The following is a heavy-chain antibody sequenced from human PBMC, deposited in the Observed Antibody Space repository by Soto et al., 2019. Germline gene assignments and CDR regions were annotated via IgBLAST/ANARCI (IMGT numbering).Heavy chain of an antibody. CDR3: AIAPYSGSSLYWYFDL. V-gene: IGHV1-69*12. J-gene: IGHJ2*01. Sequence: QVQLVQSGAEVKKPGSSVKVSCKASGGTFSSYAISWVRQAPGQGLEWMGGIIPIFGTANYAQKFQGRVTITADESTSTAYMELSSLRSEETAVYYCAIAPYSGSSLYWYFDLWGRGTLVTVSS. CDR1: GGTFSSYA. D-gene: IGHD1-26*01. CDR2: IIPIFGTA.